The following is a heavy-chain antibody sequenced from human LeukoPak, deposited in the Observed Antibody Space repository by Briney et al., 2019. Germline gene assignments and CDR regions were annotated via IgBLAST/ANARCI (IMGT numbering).Heavy chain of an antibody. V-gene: IGHV4-34*01. D-gene: IGHD3-3*01. CDR1: GGSFSGYY. Sequence: SETLSLTCAVYGGSFSGYYWSWIRQPPGKGLEWIGEINHSGSTNYNPSLKSRVTISVDTSKNQCSLKLSSVTAADTAVYYCARGGILGVVIPPRYGMDVWGQGTTVTVSS. J-gene: IGHJ6*02. CDR3: ARGGILGVVIPPRYGMDV. CDR2: INHSGST.